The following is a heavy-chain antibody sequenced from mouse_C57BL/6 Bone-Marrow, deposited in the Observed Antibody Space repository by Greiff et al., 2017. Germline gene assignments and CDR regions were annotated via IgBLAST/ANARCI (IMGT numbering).Heavy chain of an antibody. V-gene: IGHV1-4*01. Sequence: QVQLQQSGAELVRPGASVKMSCKASGYTFTSYTMHWVKQRPGQGLAWIGYINPSSGYTKYNQKFKDKATLTADKSSSTAYMQLSSLTSEDSAVYYCARLYYYGSTTTNWGQGTTLTVSS. D-gene: IGHD1-1*01. CDR1: GYTFTSYT. J-gene: IGHJ2*01. CDR3: ARLYYYGSTTTN. CDR2: INPSSGYT.